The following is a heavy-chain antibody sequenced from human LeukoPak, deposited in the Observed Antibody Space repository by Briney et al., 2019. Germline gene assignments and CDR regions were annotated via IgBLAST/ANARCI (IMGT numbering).Heavy chain of an antibody. J-gene: IGHJ4*02. CDR2: IYPRDSDT. Sequence: GESLKTSCKGSGYSFTSYWIGWVRQMPGKGLEWMGIIYPRDSDTKYSPSFQGQVTISADKSITTSYLQWSSLKASDTAMYFCARGKKGVYDFTGEFDFWGQGTLVTVSS. CDR1: GYSFTSYW. CDR3: ARGKKGVYDFTGEFDF. V-gene: IGHV5-51*01. D-gene: IGHD5/OR15-5a*01.